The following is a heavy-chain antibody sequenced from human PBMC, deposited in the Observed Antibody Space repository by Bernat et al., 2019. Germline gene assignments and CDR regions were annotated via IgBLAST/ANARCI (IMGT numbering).Heavy chain of an antibody. CDR3: ARAFSDRRGYSITGPFDY. CDR1: GYTFTSYG. Sequence: QVQLVQSGIEVEKPGASVKVSCKASGYTFTSYGINWVRQAPGQGLEWMGWISVYNGNTNYAQKFQGRVTMTTDTSTSTAYFELGSLRSDDTAVYYCARAFSDRRGYSITGPFDYWGQGTLVTVSS. D-gene: IGHD3-22*01. J-gene: IGHJ4*02. V-gene: IGHV1-18*01. CDR2: ISVYNGNT.